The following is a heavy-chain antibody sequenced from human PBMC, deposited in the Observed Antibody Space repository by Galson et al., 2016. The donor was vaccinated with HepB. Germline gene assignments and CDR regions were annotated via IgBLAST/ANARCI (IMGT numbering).Heavy chain of an antibody. J-gene: IGHJ4*02. Sequence: SETLSLTCAVSGGSISSSHWWSWVRQPPGKGLEWIGEIYPSGSTNYNPSLGGRVSISLDRSENHFSLMMTSVTAADTAGIYCTIQNLWSIEYWGQGTLVTVSS. CDR1: GGSISSSHW. D-gene: IGHD2-21*01. CDR2: IYPSGST. V-gene: IGHV4-4*02. CDR3: TIQNLWSIEY.